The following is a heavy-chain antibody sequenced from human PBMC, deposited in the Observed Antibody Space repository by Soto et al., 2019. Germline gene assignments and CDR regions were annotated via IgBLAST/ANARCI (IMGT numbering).Heavy chain of an antibody. CDR2: IYPGDSDT. V-gene: IGHV5-51*01. J-gene: IGHJ6*02. CDR1: GYSFTSYW. CDR3: ARGDTYYYDSSGYRNYYYYGMDV. Sequence: PGESLKISCKASGYSFTSYWIGWVRQMPGKGLEWMGIIYPGDSDTRYSPSFQGQVTISADKSIGTAYLQWSSLKASDTAMYYCARGDTYYYDSSGYRNYYYYGMDVWGQGTTVTVSS. D-gene: IGHD3-22*01.